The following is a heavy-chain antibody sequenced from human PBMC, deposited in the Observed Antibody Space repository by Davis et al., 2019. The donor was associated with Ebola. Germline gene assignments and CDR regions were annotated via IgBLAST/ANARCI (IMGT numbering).Heavy chain of an antibody. V-gene: IGHV1-69*04. CDR3: ARRVGDYMGGMDV. Sequence: AASVKVSCKASGGTFSSYGISWVRQAPGQGLEWMGRIIPILGIANYAQKFQGRVTITADKSTSTAYMELSSLRSEDTAVYYCARRVGDYMGGMDVWGQGTTVTVSS. J-gene: IGHJ6*02. CDR2: IIPILGIA. D-gene: IGHD5-12*01. CDR1: GGTFSSYG.